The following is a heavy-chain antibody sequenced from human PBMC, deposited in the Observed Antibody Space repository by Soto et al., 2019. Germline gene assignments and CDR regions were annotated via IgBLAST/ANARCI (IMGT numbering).Heavy chain of an antibody. CDR3: ARDNIGYCSGGSCNYFDY. CDR1: GGTFSSYA. J-gene: IGHJ4*02. CDR2: IIPIFGTA. D-gene: IGHD2-15*01. V-gene: IGHV1-69*13. Sequence: SVKVSCKASGGTFSSYAISWVRQAPGQGLEWMGGIIPIFGTANYAQKFQGRVTITADESTSTAYMELSSLRSEDTAVYYCARDNIGYCSGGSCNYFDYWGQGTLVTVSS.